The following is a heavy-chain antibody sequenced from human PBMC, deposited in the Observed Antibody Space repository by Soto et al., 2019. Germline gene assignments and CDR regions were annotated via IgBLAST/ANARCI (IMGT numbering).Heavy chain of an antibody. CDR3: ARGERRYYFDY. CDR1: EYTFTSYD. Sequence: ASGKVSCKASEYTFTSYDSNCVRQATGHGLEWMGWMNPNSGNTGYAQKFQGRVTMTRNTSISTAYMELSSLRSEDTAVYYCARGERRYYFDYWGQGTLVTVSS. J-gene: IGHJ4*02. CDR2: MNPNSGNT. V-gene: IGHV1-8*01.